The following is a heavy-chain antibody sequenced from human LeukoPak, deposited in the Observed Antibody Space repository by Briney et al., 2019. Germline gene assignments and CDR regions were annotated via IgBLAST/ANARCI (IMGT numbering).Heavy chain of an antibody. V-gene: IGHV4-39*01. CDR1: GGSISSSSPY. CDR2: IYYPGST. CDR3: ARRDSSGYYGFDH. D-gene: IGHD3-22*01. Sequence: SETLSLTCSVSGGSISSSSPYWGWIRQPPGKGLVWIGSIYYPGSTYYNPSLKSRVTISVDTSKNQFSLKLTSVTAADTAIYYCARRDSSGYYGFDHWGQGTLVTVSS. J-gene: IGHJ4*02.